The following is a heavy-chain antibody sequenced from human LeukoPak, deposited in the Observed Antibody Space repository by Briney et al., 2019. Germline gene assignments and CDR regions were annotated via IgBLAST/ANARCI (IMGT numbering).Heavy chain of an antibody. J-gene: IGHJ4*02. CDR1: GFTFSSYE. V-gene: IGHV3-48*03. CDR3: ARSAYYYDSSGYTPFDY. D-gene: IGHD3-22*01. Sequence: GGSLRLSCAASGFTFSSYEMNWVRQVPGKGLEWVSYISSSGSTIYYADSVKGRFTISRDNAKNSLYLQMNSLRAEDTAVYYCARSAYYYDSSGYTPFDYWGQGTLVTVSS. CDR2: ISSSGSTI.